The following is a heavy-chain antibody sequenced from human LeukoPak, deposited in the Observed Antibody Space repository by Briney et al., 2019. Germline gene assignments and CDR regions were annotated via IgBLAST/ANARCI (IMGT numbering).Heavy chain of an antibody. CDR3: AAGLGYCSGGSCQGPGY. CDR2: ISGSGGST. CDR1: GIAFRSFT. V-gene: IGHV3-23*01. J-gene: IGHJ4*02. D-gene: IGHD2-15*01. Sequence: GGSLRLSCAASGIAFRSFTMNWVRQAPGKGLEWVSAISGSGGSTYYADSVKARFTISRDNSKNTPYLQMNSLRAEDTAVYYCAAGLGYCSGGSCQGPGYWGQGTLVTVSS.